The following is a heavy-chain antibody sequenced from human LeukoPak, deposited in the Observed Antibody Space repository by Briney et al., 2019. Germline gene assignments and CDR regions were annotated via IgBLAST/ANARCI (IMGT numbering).Heavy chain of an antibody. Sequence: SETLSLTCNVSGYSISSGYYWGWIRQPPGKGLEWIGSIYHSGSTYYNPSLKSRVTISVDTSKNQFSLMPSSVTAADTAVYYCARTWNHVLDYWGQGTLVTVSS. V-gene: IGHV4-38-2*02. J-gene: IGHJ4*02. CDR2: IYHSGST. CDR1: GYSISSGYY. CDR3: ARTWNHVLDY. D-gene: IGHD1-14*01.